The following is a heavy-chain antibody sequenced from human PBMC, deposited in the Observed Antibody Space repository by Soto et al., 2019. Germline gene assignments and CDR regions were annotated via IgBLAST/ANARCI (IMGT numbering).Heavy chain of an antibody. CDR2: IYYRGST. J-gene: IGHJ6*02. D-gene: IGHD3-10*01. Sequence: PSETLSLTCTVSGDSIWSRYWSWIRQPPGKGLEWIGEIYYRGSTKYNPSLKSRVTMSVDMSKNQFSLKLTSVTTADTAVYYCTRGPYGSGSHYTTDYYHGLDVWGQGTTVTVSS. CDR1: GDSIWSRY. V-gene: IGHV4-59*11. CDR3: TRGPYGSGSHYTTDYYHGLDV.